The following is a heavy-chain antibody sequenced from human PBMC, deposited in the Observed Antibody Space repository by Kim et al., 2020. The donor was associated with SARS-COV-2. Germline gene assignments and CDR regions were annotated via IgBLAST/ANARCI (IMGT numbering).Heavy chain of an antibody. J-gene: IGHJ4*02. CDR1: GGTFSSYA. V-gene: IGHV1-69*13. CDR3: ARGRHIVDQRCFDY. CDR2: IIPIFGTA. D-gene: IGHD2-21*01. Sequence: SVKVSCKASGGTFSSYAISWVRQAPGQGLEWMGGIIPIFGTANYAQKFQGRVTITADESTSTAYMELSSLRSEDTAVYYCARGRHIVDQRCFDYWGQGTLVTVSS.